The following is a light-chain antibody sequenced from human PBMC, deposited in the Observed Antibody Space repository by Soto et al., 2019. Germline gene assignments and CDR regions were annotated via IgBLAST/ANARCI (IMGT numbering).Light chain of an antibody. Sequence: QSVLTQPPSVSGAPGQRVTISCTGSSSNIGAGYDVHWYQQLPGTAPKLLIYGNSNRPSGVPDRFSGSKSGTSASLAITGLQAEEEADYYCQSYDSSLSGLWVFGGGTQLTVL. J-gene: IGLJ3*02. CDR1: SSNIGAGYD. V-gene: IGLV1-40*01. CDR3: QSYDSSLSGLWV. CDR2: GNS.